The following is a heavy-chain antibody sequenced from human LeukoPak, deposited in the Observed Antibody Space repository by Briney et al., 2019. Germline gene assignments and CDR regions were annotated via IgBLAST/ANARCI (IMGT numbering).Heavy chain of an antibody. CDR3: ARDGSGSYTP. J-gene: IGHJ5*02. Sequence: SQTLSLTCTVSGGSISSGGYYWSWIRQPPGKGLEWIGYIYHSGSTYYNPSLKSRVTISVDRSKNQFSLKLSSVTAADTAVYYCARDGSGSYTPWGQGTLVTVSS. D-gene: IGHD3-10*01. V-gene: IGHV4-30-2*01. CDR2: IYHSGST. CDR1: GGSISSGGYY.